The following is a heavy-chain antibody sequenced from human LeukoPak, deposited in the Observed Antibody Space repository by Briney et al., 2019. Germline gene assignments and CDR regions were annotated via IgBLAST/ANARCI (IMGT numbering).Heavy chain of an antibody. CDR1: GFTFSSYG. J-gene: IGHJ6*03. CDR3: AKGEYSSSWYGPYYYYMDV. V-gene: IGHV3-23*01. Sequence: GGSLRLSCAASGFTFSSYGMSWVRQAPGKGLEWVSAISGSGGSTYYADSVKGRFTISRDNSKNTLYLQMNSLRAEDTAVYYCAKGEYSSSWYGPYYYYMDVWGKGTTVTISS. CDR2: ISGSGGST. D-gene: IGHD6-13*01.